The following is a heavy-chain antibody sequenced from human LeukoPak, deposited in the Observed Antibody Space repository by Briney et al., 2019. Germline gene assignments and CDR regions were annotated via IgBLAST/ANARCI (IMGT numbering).Heavy chain of an antibody. D-gene: IGHD6-13*01. CDR1: GYTFTGYY. CDR3: SRDLRQSSSWYWFDP. Sequence: ASVKVSCKASGYTFTGYYMHWVRQAPGQGLEWMGRINPNSGGTNYAQKFQGRVTMTRDTSISTAYLEMSRLRADDTAVYYCSRDLRQSSSWYWFDPWGKGTLVTVFS. V-gene: IGHV1-2*06. J-gene: IGHJ5*02. CDR2: INPNSGGT.